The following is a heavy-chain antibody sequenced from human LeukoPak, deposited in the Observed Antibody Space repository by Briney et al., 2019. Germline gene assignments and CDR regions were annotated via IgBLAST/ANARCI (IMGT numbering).Heavy chain of an antibody. V-gene: IGHV3-48*01. CDR3: ARGSTYYDSSGQVPFDY. J-gene: IGHJ4*02. CDR2: ISGSSSTI. Sequence: GRSLRLSCAASGFTFSSYSMNWVRQAPGKGLEWGSYISGSSSTIYYADSVKGRFTISRDNGKNTLYLQMNSLRAEDTAVYYCARGSTYYDSSGQVPFDYWGQGTLVTVSS. CDR1: GFTFSSYS. D-gene: IGHD3-22*01.